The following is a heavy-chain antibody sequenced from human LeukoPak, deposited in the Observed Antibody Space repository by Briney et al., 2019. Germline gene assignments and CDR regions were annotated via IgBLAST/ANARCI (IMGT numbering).Heavy chain of an antibody. V-gene: IGHV4-30-2*01. CDR2: IDHSGST. Sequence: LRLSCAASGFTFNSYAMGWVRQAPGKGLEWIGCIDHSGSTYYKSSFKTRVTISVDRSKNHFSLKLSSVTAADTAVYYCARDPGVGWFDPWGQGTLVTVSS. CDR1: GFTFNSYA. CDR3: ARDPGVGWFDP. J-gene: IGHJ5*02.